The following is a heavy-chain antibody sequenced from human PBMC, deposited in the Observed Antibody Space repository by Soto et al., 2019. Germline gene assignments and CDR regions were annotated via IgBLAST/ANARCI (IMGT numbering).Heavy chain of an antibody. V-gene: IGHV4-31*03. J-gene: IGHJ3*02. CDR3: ASSDDGSGYAAI. D-gene: IGHD3-22*01. CDR1: GGSISRCGYY. Sequence: PSESLSCTCSLSGGSISRCGYYWSWIRQHPEKGLERFGYIYSTGSTYYNPSLKSRVTISVDTSKNQFSLKLSSVTAADTAVYYCASSDDGSGYAAIWVQGTTVT. CDR2: IYSTGST.